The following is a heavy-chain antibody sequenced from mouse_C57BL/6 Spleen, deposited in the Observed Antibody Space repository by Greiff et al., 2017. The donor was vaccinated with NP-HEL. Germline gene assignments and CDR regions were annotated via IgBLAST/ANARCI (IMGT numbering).Heavy chain of an antibody. V-gene: IGHV5-17*01. Sequence: EVHLVESGGGLVKPGGSLKLSCAASGFTFSDYGMHWVRQAPEKGLEWVAYISSGSSTIYYADTVKGRFTISRDNAKNTLFLQMTSLRSEDTAMYYCARGNYGAYWGQGTLVTVSA. J-gene: IGHJ3*01. CDR1: GFTFSDYG. CDR2: ISSGSSTI. CDR3: ARGNYGAY. D-gene: IGHD2-1*01.